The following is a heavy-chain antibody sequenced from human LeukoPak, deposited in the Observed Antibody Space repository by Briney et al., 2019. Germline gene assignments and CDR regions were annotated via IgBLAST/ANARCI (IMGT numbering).Heavy chain of an antibody. CDR3: AKPTRGSGSFLIDY. V-gene: IGHV3-33*06. CDR1: GFTFSNYG. Sequence: PGRSLRLSCAASGFTFSNYGMHWVRQAPGKGLEWVAVIWYDGSYKYYVDSVKGRFTTSRDNSKNTLYLQMNSLRAEDTAVYYCAKPTRGSGSFLIDYWGQGTLVTVSS. J-gene: IGHJ4*02. D-gene: IGHD1-26*01. CDR2: IWYDGSYK.